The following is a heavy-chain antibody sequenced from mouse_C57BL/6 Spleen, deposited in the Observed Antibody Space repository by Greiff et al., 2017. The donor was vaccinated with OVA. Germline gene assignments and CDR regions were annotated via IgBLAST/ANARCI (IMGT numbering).Heavy chain of an antibody. CDR1: GYTFTSYW. Sequence: VQLQQSGAELVMPGASVKLSCKASGYTFTSYWMHWVKQRPGQGLEWIGEIDPSDSYTNYNQKFKGKSTLTVDKSSSTAYMQLSSLTSEDSAIDDCARSYGGSYEFDDWGQGTTLTVSS. CDR2: IDPSDSYT. CDR3: ARSYGGSYEFDD. D-gene: IGHD1-1*01. V-gene: IGHV1-69*01. J-gene: IGHJ2*01.